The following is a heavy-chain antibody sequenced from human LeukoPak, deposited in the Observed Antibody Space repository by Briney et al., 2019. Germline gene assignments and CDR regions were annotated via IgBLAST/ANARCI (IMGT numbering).Heavy chain of an antibody. V-gene: IGHV3-23*01. D-gene: IGHD3-10*01. CDR3: AKDSGSTMVRGVMYFDY. J-gene: IGHJ4*02. CDR2: ISGSGANT. CDR1: GFTFNNYA. Sequence: GGFLRLSCAASGFTFNNYAMSWVRQAPGKGLEWVSAISGSGANTYDIDSVKGRFTISRDNSKSTLYLQISSLRAEDTAVYYCAKDSGSTMVRGVMYFDYWGQGTLVTVSS.